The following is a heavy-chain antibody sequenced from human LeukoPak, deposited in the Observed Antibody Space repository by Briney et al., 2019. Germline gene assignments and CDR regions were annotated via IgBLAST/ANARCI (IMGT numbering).Heavy chain of an antibody. Sequence: ASVKVSCKASGYTFTSYGISWVRQAPGQGLEWMGWISAYNGNTNYAQKLQGRVTMTTDTSTSTAYMELRSLRSDDTAVYYCARDSRFWYSSSRYYWGQGTLVTVSS. V-gene: IGHV1-18*01. CDR1: GYTFTSYG. J-gene: IGHJ4*02. D-gene: IGHD6-13*01. CDR2: ISAYNGNT. CDR3: ARDSRFWYSSSRYY.